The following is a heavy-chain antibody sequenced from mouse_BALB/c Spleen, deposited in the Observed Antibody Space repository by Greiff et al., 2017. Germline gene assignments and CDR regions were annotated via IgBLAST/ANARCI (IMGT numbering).Heavy chain of an antibody. D-gene: IGHD1-2*01. Sequence: VHVKQSGAELVRSGASVKLSCTASGFNIKDYYMHWVKQRPEQGLEWIGWIDPENGDTEYAPKFQGKATMTADTSSNTAYLQLSSLTSEDTAVYYCNAWITTATYFDYWGQGTTLTVSS. V-gene: IGHV14-4*02. CDR1: GFNIKDYY. CDR3: NAWITTATYFDY. CDR2: IDPENGDT. J-gene: IGHJ2*01.